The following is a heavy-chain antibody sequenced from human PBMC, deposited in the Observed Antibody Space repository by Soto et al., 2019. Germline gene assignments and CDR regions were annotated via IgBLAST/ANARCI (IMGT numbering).Heavy chain of an antibody. CDR3: VLWFIIVRGEKNDAFDI. V-gene: IGHV1-69*12. CDR1: GGTFSSYA. CDR2: IIPIFGTA. D-gene: IGHD3-10*01. J-gene: IGHJ3*02. Sequence: QVQLVQSGAEVKKPGSSVKVSCKASGGTFSSYAISWVRQAPGQGLEWMGGIIPIFGTANYAQKFQGRVTITADESTSTAYMELSSLRSEDTAVYYCVLWFIIVRGEKNDAFDIWGQGTMVTVSS.